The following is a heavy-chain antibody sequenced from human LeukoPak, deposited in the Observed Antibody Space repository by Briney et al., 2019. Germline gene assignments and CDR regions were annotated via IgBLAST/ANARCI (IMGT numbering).Heavy chain of an antibody. J-gene: IGHJ4*02. V-gene: IGHV3-74*01. CDR3: ARTVPGYFFDY. CDR1: GFTFSSYW. Sequence: GGSLRLSCAASGFTFSSYWMHWVHQAPGKGLVWVSRINTDGSSTSYADSVKGRFTISRDNAKNTLYLQMNSLRAEDTAVYYCARTVPGYFFDYWGQGTLVTVSS. CDR2: INTDGSST. D-gene: IGHD3-10*01.